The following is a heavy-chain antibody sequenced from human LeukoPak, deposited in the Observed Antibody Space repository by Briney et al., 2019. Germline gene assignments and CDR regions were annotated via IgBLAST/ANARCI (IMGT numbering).Heavy chain of an antibody. J-gene: IGHJ4*02. CDR1: GFTVSSNY. CDR3: AKDMRCSGGSCYSRLLDY. CDR2: IYSGGST. Sequence: GGSLRLSCAASGFTVSSNYMSWVRQAPGKGLEWVSVIYSGGSTYYADSVKGRFTISRDNSKNTLYLQMNSLRAEDTAVYYCAKDMRCSGGSCYSRLLDYWGQGTLVTVSS. V-gene: IGHV3-53*01. D-gene: IGHD2-15*01.